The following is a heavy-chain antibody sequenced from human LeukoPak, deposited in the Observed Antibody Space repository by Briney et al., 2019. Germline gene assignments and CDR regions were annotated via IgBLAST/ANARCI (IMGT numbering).Heavy chain of an antibody. CDR2: IWYDGSNK. V-gene: IGHV3-33*01. CDR3: ARDRYYDSSGYYPGY. CDR1: GFTFSSYG. Sequence: HPGRSLRLSCAASGFTFSSYGMHWVRQAPGKGLEWVAVIWYDGSNKYYADSVKGRFTISRDNSKNTLYLQMNSLRAEDTAVYYCARDRYYDSSGYYPGYWGQGTLVTVSS. J-gene: IGHJ4*02. D-gene: IGHD3-22*01.